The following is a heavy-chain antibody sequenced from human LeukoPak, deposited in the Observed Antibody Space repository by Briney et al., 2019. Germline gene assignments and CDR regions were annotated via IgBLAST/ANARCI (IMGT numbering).Heavy chain of an antibody. J-gene: IGHJ4*02. V-gene: IGHV3-21*01. Sequence: PGGSLRLSCAASGFTFSSYSMNWVRQAPGKGLEWVSSISSSSSYIYYADSVKGRFTISRDNAKNSLYLQMNSLRAEDTAVYYCASGSTVTTDYWGQGTLVTVSS. CDR2: ISSSSSYI. D-gene: IGHD4-17*01. CDR1: GFTFSSYS. CDR3: ASGSTVTTDY.